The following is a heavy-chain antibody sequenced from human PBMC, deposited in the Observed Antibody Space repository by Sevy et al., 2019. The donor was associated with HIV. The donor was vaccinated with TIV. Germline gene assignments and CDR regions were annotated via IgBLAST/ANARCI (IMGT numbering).Heavy chain of an antibody. Sequence: ASVKVSCKASGYTFTSYGISWVRQAPGQGLEWMGWISAYNGNTNYAQKLQGRVTMTTDTSTSTAYMELRSLRSDDTAVYYCARRRTPGYSSGWSGNYFDYWGQGTLVTVSS. CDR1: GYTFTSYG. CDR3: ARRRTPGYSSGWSGNYFDY. J-gene: IGHJ4*02. V-gene: IGHV1-18*04. CDR2: ISAYNGNT. D-gene: IGHD6-19*01.